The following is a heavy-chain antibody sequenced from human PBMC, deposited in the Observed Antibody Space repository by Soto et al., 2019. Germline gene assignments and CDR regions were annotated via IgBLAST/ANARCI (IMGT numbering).Heavy chain of an antibody. J-gene: IGHJ4*02. CDR3: ACSRELPPGRPVYFDY. Sequence: PSETLSLTCAVSGASVTSYYWGWIRQPPGKGLEWIGQISHTGATNYNPSLKSRISVSVDTSKNQFSLRLSSVTSADAAVYYCACSRELPPGRPVYFDYWGPGTQVTVSS. V-gene: IGHV4-59*02. CDR1: GASVTSYY. CDR2: ISHTGAT. D-gene: IGHD1-7*01.